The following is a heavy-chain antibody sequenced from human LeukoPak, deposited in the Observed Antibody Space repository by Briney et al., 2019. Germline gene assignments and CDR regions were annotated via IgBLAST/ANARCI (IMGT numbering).Heavy chain of an antibody. D-gene: IGHD2-15*01. J-gene: IGHJ3*02. Sequence: PSETLSLTCTVSGGSISSYYWSWIRQPPGKGLEWMGYIYYSGNTNYNPSLNSRGTISVDTSKNQFSLRLSSVTAADADVYYCSRSYCGGGSCGAFDIWGQGTMVTVSS. CDR1: GGSISSYY. CDR3: SRSYCGGGSCGAFDI. V-gene: IGHV4-59*01. CDR2: IYYSGNT.